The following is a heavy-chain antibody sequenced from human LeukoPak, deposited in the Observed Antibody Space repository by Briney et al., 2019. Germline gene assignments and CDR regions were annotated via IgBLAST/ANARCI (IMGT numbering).Heavy chain of an antibody. D-gene: IGHD6-19*01. J-gene: IGHJ4*02. CDR1: GFTSSSYG. CDR2: ISGSGGST. V-gene: IGHV3-23*01. CDR3: ARGRGGYYFDY. Sequence: SGGSLRLSCAASGFTSSSYGMSWVRQAPGKGLEWVSAISGSGGSTYYADSVKGRFTISRDNAKNSLYLQMNSLRAEDTAVYYCARGRGGYYFDYWGQGTLVTVSS.